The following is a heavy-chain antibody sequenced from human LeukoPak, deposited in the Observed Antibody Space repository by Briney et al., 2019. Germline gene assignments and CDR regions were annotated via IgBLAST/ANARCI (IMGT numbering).Heavy chain of an antibody. CDR2: ISSHGSST. Sequence: GGSLRLSCAVSGFTFSSYAMHWVRQAPGKGLEFVSAISSHGSSTYYGNSLKGRFNISRDNSKNTLYLQMRSLRPEDTAVYYCARPLKEGGYYYGMDVWGQGATVTVSS. J-gene: IGHJ6*02. CDR1: GFTFSSYA. CDR3: ARPLKEGGYYYGMDV. V-gene: IGHV3-64*01. D-gene: IGHD3-16*01.